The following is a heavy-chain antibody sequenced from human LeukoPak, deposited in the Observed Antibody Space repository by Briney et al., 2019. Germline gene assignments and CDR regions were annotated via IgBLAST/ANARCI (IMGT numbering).Heavy chain of an antibody. V-gene: IGHV4-39*02. J-gene: IGHJ5*02. CDR1: GGSISSGSYY. CDR3: ARDLGSCYGFGCWFDP. D-gene: IGHD2-2*01. Sequence: PSETLSLTCTVSGGSISSGSYYWGWIRQPPGKGLEWIGSIYYSGSTYYNPSLKSRVTISVDTSKNQFSLKLSSVTAADTAVYYCARDLGSCYGFGCWFDPWGQGTLVTVSS. CDR2: IYYSGST.